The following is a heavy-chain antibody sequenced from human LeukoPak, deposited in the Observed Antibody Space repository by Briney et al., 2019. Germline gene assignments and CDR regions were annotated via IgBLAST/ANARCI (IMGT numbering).Heavy chain of an antibody. CDR1: GDTFNNYF. CDR2: ILPISGTA. CDR3: ARGGYYGSGTYLFDP. Sequence: AASVKVSCKASGDTFNNYFLAWVRQAPGQGLEWMGGILPISGTADYAQKFQGRVSITADMSTSTGYMELSSLRSEDTAVYYCARGGYYGSGTYLFDPWGQGTLVTVTS. D-gene: IGHD3-10*01. V-gene: IGHV1-69*06. J-gene: IGHJ5*02.